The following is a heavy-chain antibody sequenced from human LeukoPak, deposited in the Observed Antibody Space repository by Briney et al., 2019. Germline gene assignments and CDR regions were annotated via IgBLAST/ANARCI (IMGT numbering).Heavy chain of an antibody. CDR2: ISYDGSNK. CDR1: GFTFSSYA. J-gene: IGHJ6*02. D-gene: IGHD2-2*01. V-gene: IGHV3-30-3*01. Sequence: TGGSLRLSCAASGFTFSSYAMHWVRQAPGKGLEWVAVISYDGSNKYYADSVKGRFTISRDNAKNSLYLQMNSLRDEDTAVYYCARPLKGPPIYCSSTSCQLGGYYYGMDVWGQGTTVTVSS. CDR3: ARPLKGPPIYCSSTSCQLGGYYYGMDV.